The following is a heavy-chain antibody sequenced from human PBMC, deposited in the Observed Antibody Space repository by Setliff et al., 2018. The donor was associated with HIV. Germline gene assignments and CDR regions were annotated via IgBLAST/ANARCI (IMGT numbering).Heavy chain of an antibody. D-gene: IGHD1-26*01. CDR2: ISYDGNNK. CDR3: ARSQWEVPILSWFDP. CDR1: GFTLSSFW. Sequence: GGSLRLSCAASGFTLSSFWMSWVRQAPGKGLEWVAVISYDGNNKYYADSVKGRFTISRDNSKNTLFLQMDSLNHEDTALYFCARSQWEVPILSWFDPWGQGTSVTVSS. V-gene: IGHV3-30-3*01. J-gene: IGHJ5*02.